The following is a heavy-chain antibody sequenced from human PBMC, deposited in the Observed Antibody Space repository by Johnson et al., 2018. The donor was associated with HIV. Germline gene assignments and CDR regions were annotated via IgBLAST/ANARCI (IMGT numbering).Heavy chain of an antibody. CDR2: ISYDGSNT. CDR3: ASGGPLGGSDECCFDV. Sequence: QVQLVESGGGVVQPGRSLRLSCAASGFTFSSYGMHWVRQAPGKGLEWVAVISYDGSNTYYADSVKGRFTISRDNSKNTLYLQMNSRRAEDTAGYYCASGGPLGGSDECCFDVLGQGTMVTVSS. CDR1: GFTFSSYG. J-gene: IGHJ3*01. D-gene: IGHD1-26*01. V-gene: IGHV3-30*03.